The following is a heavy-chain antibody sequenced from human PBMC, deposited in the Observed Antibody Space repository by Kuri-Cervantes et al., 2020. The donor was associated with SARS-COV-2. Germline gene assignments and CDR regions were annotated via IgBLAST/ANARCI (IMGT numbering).Heavy chain of an antibody. CDR1: GYTFTSYG. J-gene: IGHJ4*02. D-gene: IGHD4-23*01. Sequence: ASVKVSCKASGYTFTSYGISWVRQAPGQGLEWMGWISAYNGNTNYAQKLQGRVTMTRDTSTSTVYMELSSLRSEDTAVYYCAVGDYGGNYPLGSHWGQGTLVTVSS. CDR3: AVGDYGGNYPLGSH. CDR2: ISAYNGNT. V-gene: IGHV1-18*01.